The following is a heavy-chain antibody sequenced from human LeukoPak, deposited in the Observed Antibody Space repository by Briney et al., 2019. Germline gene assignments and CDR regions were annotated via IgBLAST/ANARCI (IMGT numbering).Heavy chain of an antibody. CDR3: AKDRGSGSSAYGMDV. J-gene: IGHJ6*02. CDR2: ISYDGVTK. V-gene: IGHV3-30*18. D-gene: IGHD1-26*01. CDR1: GFTFSRYG. Sequence: GGSLRLSCAASGFTFSRYGMHWVRQAPGRGLEWVSLISYDGVTKYYADTVKGRFTISRDNSKNTLYVQMNSLRAEDTAVYYCAKDRGSGSSAYGMDVWGQGTTVTVSS.